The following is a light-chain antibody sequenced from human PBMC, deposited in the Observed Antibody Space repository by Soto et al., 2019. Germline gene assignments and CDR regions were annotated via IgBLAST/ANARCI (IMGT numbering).Light chain of an antibody. V-gene: IGLV2-8*01. J-gene: IGLJ1*01. Sequence: QSVLTQPPSVSAAPGQKVTISCSGSSSNIGNNYVSWYQQHPGTAPKLMIYEVNKRPSGVPDRFSGSKSGNTASLTVSGLQAEDEADYYCSSYAGSNNFGVFGTGTKVTVL. CDR3: SSYAGSNNFGV. CDR2: EVN. CDR1: SSNIGNNY.